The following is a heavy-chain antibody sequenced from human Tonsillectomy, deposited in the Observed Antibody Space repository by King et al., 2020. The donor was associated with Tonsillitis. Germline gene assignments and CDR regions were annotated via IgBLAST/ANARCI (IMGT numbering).Heavy chain of an antibody. Sequence: VQLVESGAEVKKPGASVNVSCKASGYTFTGYYMHWVRQAPGQGLEWMGWINPNSGGTNYAQKFQGWVTMTRDTSISTAYMELSRLRSDDTAVYYWARSLGGIAARLTYYYGMDVWGQGTTVTVSS. CDR2: INPNSGGT. D-gene: IGHD6-6*01. CDR3: ARSLGGIAARLTYYYGMDV. J-gene: IGHJ6*02. V-gene: IGHV1-2*04. CDR1: GYTFTGYY.